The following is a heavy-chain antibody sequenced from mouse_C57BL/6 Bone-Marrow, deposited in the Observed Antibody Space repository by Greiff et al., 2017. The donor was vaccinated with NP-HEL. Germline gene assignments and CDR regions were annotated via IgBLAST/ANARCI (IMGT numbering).Heavy chain of an antibody. CDR2: IWTGGGT. V-gene: IGHV2-9-1*01. J-gene: IGHJ2*01. CDR1: GFSLTSYA. D-gene: IGHD2-4*01. CDR3: ARAYDYDGGYFDY. Sequence: VKVVESGPGLVAPSQSLSITCTVSGFSLTSYAISWVRQPPGKGLEWLGVIWTGGGTNYNSALKSRLSISKDNSKSQVFLKMNSLQTDDTARYYCARAYDYDGGYFDYWGQGTTLTVSS.